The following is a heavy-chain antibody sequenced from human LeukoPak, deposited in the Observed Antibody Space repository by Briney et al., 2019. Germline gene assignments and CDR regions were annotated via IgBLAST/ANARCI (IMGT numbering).Heavy chain of an antibody. Sequence: PGGSLRLSCAASGFTFSSYWMCWVRQAPGKGLEWVANIKQDGSEKYYVDSVKGRFTISRDNAKNSLYLQMNSLRAEDTAVYYCARDLRAYSSGCPSGYWGQGTLVTVSS. CDR1: GFTFSSYW. V-gene: IGHV3-7*01. CDR3: ARDLRAYSSGCPSGY. J-gene: IGHJ4*02. D-gene: IGHD6-19*01. CDR2: IKQDGSEK.